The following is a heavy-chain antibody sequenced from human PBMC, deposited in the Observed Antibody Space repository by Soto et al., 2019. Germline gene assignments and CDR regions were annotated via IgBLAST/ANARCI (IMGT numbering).Heavy chain of an antibody. CDR1: GFTFSNYG. J-gene: IGHJ6*02. D-gene: IGHD2-8*01. CDR2: ISSSSSYI. V-gene: IGHV3-21*01. Sequence: PGGSLRLSCAASGFTFSNYGMNWVRQAPGKGLEWVSSISSSSSYIYYADSVKGRSTISRDNAKYSLYLQMNSLRAEDTAVYYCAREMGGYCTNGVCYTHTSGYYYGMDVWGQGTTVTVSS. CDR3: AREMGGYCTNGVCYTHTSGYYYGMDV.